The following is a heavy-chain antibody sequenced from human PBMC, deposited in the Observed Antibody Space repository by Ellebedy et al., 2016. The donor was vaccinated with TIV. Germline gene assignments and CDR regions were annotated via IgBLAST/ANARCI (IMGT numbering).Heavy chain of an antibody. CDR2: IYYSGST. CDR3: ARQGYDFWSGYYPYNWFDP. D-gene: IGHD3-3*01. V-gene: IGHV4-39*01. CDR1: GGSISSGGYY. J-gene: IGHJ5*02. Sequence: SETLSLXCTVSGGSISSGGYYWSWIRQHPGKGLEWIGYIYYSGSTYYNPSLKSRVTISVDTSKNQFSLKLSSVTAADTAVYYCARQGYDFWSGYYPYNWFDPWGQGTLVTVSS.